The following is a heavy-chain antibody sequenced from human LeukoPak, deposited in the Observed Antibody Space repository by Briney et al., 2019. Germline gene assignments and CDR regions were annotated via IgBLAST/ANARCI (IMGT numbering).Heavy chain of an antibody. V-gene: IGHV3-30*18. D-gene: IGHD2-2*01. J-gene: IGHJ4*02. CDR2: ISYDGSNK. Sequence: AGGSLRLSCAVSGFTFGIYGMHWVRQAPGKGLGWVAVISYDGSNKYYGDSVKGRFTISRDNSKNTLYLQMNSLRAEDTAVYYCAKRIASSTSCCDFDYWGQGTLGTVSS. CDR1: GFTFGIYG. CDR3: AKRIASSTSCCDFDY.